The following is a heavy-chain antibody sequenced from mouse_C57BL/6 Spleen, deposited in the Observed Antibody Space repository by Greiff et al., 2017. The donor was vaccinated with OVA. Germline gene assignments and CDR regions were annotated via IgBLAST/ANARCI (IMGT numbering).Heavy chain of an antibody. D-gene: IGHD4-1*01. CDR3: ARGGAGTFDY. CDR2: ISYSGST. J-gene: IGHJ2*01. CDR1: GYSITSGYD. V-gene: IGHV3-1*01. Sequence: EVQLVESGPGMVKPSQSLSLTCTVTGYSITSGYDWHWIRHFPGNKLEWMGYISYSGSTNYNPSLKSRISITHDTSKNHFFLKLNSVTTEDTATYYCARGGAGTFDYWGQGTTLTVSS.